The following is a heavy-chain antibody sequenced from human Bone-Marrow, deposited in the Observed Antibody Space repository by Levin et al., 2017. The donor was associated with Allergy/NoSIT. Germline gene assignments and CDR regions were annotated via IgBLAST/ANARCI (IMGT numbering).Heavy chain of an antibody. CDR3: VRGIIGDVRVAHKEAFDV. CDR1: GFTFSDYS. CDR2: ISSDSSDL. J-gene: IGHJ3*01. Sequence: ASVKVSCIVSGFTFSDYSIYWVRQAPGKGLEWISSISSDSSDLYYADSVKGRFTISRDNAKNSLNLQVSSLRAEDTAVYHCVRGIIGDVRVAHKEAFDVWGQGTMVTVSS. D-gene: IGHD2/OR15-2a*01. V-gene: IGHV3-21*01.